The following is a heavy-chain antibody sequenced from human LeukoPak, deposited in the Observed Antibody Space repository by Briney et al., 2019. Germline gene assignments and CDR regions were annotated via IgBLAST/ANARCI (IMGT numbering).Heavy chain of an antibody. J-gene: IGHJ4*02. Sequence: ASVKVSCKVSGYTFTDYYVHWVRQAPGQGLEWMGWINPNSGGTKYAQKFQGRLTMTRDTSISTAYMELSPLISDDTALYYCARSRCRGGSCDSDYWGQGTLVTVSS. CDR2: INPNSGGT. CDR3: ARSRCRGGSCDSDY. D-gene: IGHD2-15*01. CDR1: GYTFTDYY. V-gene: IGHV1-2*02.